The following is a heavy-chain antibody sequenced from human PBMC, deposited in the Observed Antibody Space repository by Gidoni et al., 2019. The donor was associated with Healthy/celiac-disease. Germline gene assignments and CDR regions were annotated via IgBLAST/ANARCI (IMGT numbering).Heavy chain of an antibody. Sequence: QITLKESGPTLVTPTQTLTLTCTFSGFSLSTRGVVVGWIRQPPGKALEWLALIYWNDDKRYSPSLKSRLTITKDTSKNQVVLTMTNMDPVDTATYYCAHSSSRYYDILTGYYRIFDYWGQGTLVTVSS. J-gene: IGHJ4*02. CDR3: AHSSSRYYDILTGYYRIFDY. D-gene: IGHD3-9*01. CDR1: GFSLSTRGVV. V-gene: IGHV2-5*01. CDR2: IYWNDDK.